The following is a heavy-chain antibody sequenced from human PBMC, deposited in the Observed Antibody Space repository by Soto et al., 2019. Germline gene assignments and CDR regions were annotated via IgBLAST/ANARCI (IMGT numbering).Heavy chain of an antibody. CDR2: LHYGGNI. D-gene: IGHD3-10*01. V-gene: IGHV4-59*08. J-gene: IGHJ6*02. CDR1: GGSISSYY. Sequence: QVQLQESGPGLVKPSETLSLTCTVSGGSISSYYCSWFRQRPGKGLEWIGILHYGGNIDYNPSLRRRVTVSLDTSNNQFSLRLSSVSAADTALYYCARQGFVSIHGLVDVWGQGTTVIVSS. CDR3: ARQGFVSIHGLVDV.